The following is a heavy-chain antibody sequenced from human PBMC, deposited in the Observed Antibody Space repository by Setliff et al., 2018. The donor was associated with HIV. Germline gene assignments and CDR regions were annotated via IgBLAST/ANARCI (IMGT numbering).Heavy chain of an antibody. J-gene: IGHJ4*02. Sequence: SETLSLTCTVSGDSISSSSCYWAWIRQPPGKGLEWIGNIYYSGTTFYNPSLKSRVTVSVDTSKNQFSLRLDSVTAADTAVYYCARRRADYDSSGHYREDCDYWGQGTLVTVSS. D-gene: IGHD3-22*01. CDR2: IYYSGTT. CDR1: GDSISSSSCY. CDR3: ARRRADYDSSGHYREDCDY. V-gene: IGHV4-39*01.